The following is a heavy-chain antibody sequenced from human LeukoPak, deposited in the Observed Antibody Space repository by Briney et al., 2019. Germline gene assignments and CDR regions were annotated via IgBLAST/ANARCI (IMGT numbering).Heavy chain of an antibody. CDR1: GFTFSSYW. V-gene: IGHV3-74*01. J-gene: IGHJ4*02. CDR2: INTDGSST. D-gene: IGHD2-2*01. CDR3: ARGLHDSSTTFTY. Sequence: PGGSLRLSCVASGFTFSSYWIHWVRQAPGEGLVWVSRINTDGSSTSYADSVRGRFTISRDNAKNTLYLQMNSLRAEDTAVYYCARGLHDSSTTFTYWGQGALVTVSS.